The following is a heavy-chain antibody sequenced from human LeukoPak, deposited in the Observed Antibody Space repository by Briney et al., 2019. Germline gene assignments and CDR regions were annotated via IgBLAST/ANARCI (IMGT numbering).Heavy chain of an antibody. CDR3: AREGPVTYFFDY. Sequence: ASVKVSCKASGYTFTSYGISWVRQAPGQGLEWMGIINPSAGSTIYAQKFHGRVTMTRDTSTSTVYMELSSLRSDDTAMYYCAREGPVTYFFDYWGQGTLVTVSS. CDR1: GYTFTSYG. V-gene: IGHV1-46*01. J-gene: IGHJ4*02. CDR2: INPSAGST.